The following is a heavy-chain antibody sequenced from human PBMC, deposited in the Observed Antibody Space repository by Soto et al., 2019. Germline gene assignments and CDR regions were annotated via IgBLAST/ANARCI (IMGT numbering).Heavy chain of an antibody. Sequence: QIQLVQSGAEVKKPGASVKVSCKTSGYTFTNYDIGWVRQAPGQGLEWMGWISPYSGNTNYAQKLQDRVTMTTDTSTRTAYMDLGSLRSDDTAVYYCVRFASSGWYTGGYWGQGTLVTVSS. V-gene: IGHV1-18*01. CDR1: GYTFTNYD. D-gene: IGHD6-19*01. CDR2: ISPYSGNT. J-gene: IGHJ4*02. CDR3: VRFASSGWYTGGY.